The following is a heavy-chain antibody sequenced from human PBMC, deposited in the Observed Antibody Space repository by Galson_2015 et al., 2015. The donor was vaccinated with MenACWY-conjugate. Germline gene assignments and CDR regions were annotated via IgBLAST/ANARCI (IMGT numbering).Heavy chain of an antibody. CDR3: ARLKKRGESDYVWGSYGY. CDR2: ISTYNGDT. V-gene: IGHV1-18*01. Sequence: SVKVSCKASGYTFSTYGIAWVRQAPGHGLEWMGWISTYNGDTNYAQKFQGRVTMTTDTSTSTAYMELRSLRSDDTAMYYCARLKKRGESDYVWGSYGYWGQGTLLTVSS. CDR1: GYTFSTYG. D-gene: IGHD3-16*01. J-gene: IGHJ4*02.